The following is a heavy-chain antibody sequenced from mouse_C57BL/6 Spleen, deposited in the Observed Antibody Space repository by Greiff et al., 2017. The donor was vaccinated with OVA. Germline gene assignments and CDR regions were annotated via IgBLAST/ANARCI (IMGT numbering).Heavy chain of an antibody. D-gene: IGHD2-3*01. CDR2: ISYDGSN. Sequence: EVQLQQSGPGLVKPSQSLSLTCSVTGYSITSGYYWNWIRQFPGNKLEWMGYISYDGSNNYNPSLKNRISITRDTSKNQFFLKLNSVTTEDTATYYGARERLNDGDYDYFDYWGQGTTLTVSS. CDR1: GYSITSGYY. J-gene: IGHJ2*01. V-gene: IGHV3-6*01. CDR3: ARERLNDGDYDYFDY.